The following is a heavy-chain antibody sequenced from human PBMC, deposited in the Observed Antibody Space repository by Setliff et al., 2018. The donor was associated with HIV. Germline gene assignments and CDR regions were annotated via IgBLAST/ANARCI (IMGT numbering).Heavy chain of an antibody. Sequence: ASVKVSCKVSGYSLIALSMHWVRQTPGKGLEWMGRFNREYGGTIYSPNFQDRVTMTEEASTDTAYMELGSLTSEDTAVYWCASGKGVGGVIITGGLDVWGKGTTVTVSS. CDR2: FNREYGGT. V-gene: IGHV1-24*01. CDR3: ASGKGVGGVIITGGLDV. D-gene: IGHD3-10*01. CDR1: GYSLIALS. J-gene: IGHJ6*04.